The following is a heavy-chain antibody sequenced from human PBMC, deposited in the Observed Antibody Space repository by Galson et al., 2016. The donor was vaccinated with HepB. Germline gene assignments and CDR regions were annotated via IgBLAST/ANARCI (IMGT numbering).Heavy chain of an antibody. CDR2: VNHSGSSS. V-gene: IGHV4-34*01. CDR3: ARVGVYYYGSSGYYAFDI. Sequence: SETLSLTCAVYGGSLKTYSWSWIRQPPGKGLEWIGEVNHSGSSSNYNPSLKSRATISVDTSKNQFSLELNSVTAADTAVFYCARVGVYYYGSSGYYAFDIWGQGTMVTVSS. CDR1: GGSLKTYS. D-gene: IGHD3-22*01. J-gene: IGHJ3*02.